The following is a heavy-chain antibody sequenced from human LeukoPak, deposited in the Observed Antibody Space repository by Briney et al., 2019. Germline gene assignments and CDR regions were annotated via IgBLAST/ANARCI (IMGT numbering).Heavy chain of an antibody. Sequence: ASVKVSCKASGYTFTSYDINWVRQATGQGLEWMGWMNPNSGNTGYAQKFQGRVTITRNTSISTAYMELSSLRSEDTAVYYCAREFHAKSIWSADDHYYYMDVWGKGTTVTVSS. CDR3: AREFHAKSIWSADDHYYYMDV. D-gene: IGHD2-8*01. J-gene: IGHJ6*03. CDR2: MNPNSGNT. CDR1: GYTFTSYD. V-gene: IGHV1-8*03.